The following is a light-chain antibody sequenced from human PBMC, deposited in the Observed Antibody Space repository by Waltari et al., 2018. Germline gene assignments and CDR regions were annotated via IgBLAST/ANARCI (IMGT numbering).Light chain of an antibody. J-gene: IGKJ2*01. V-gene: IGKV1-39*01. CDR2: GAS. CDR1: QNIVNY. Sequence: DIQMTQSPYSLSASVGDRVTITCRASQNIVNYLNWHQQKPGKAPNLLIFGASNLLSGVPSRFSGSGSGTDFTLTISSLQPGDFATYYCQQSYSTPYTFGQGTKVEIK. CDR3: QQSYSTPYT.